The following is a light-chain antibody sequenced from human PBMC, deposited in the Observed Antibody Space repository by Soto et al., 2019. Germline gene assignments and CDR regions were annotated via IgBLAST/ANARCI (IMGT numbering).Light chain of an antibody. Sequence: QSVLTQPASVSGSPGQSITISCTGTSSDVGSYNLVSWYQQHQDKAPKLMIYEGSQRPSGVSNRFSGSKSGNTASLTISGLQAEDEADYYCSSYADGPWVFGGGTKLTVL. J-gene: IGLJ3*02. CDR2: EGS. V-gene: IGLV2-23*01. CDR3: SSYADGPWV. CDR1: SSDVGSYNL.